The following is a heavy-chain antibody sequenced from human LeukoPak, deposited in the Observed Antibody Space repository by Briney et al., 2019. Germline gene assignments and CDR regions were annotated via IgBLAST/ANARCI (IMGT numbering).Heavy chain of an antibody. Sequence: GSLRLSCAASGFTFSSYTMNWVRQAPGKGLEWVSSISSSSSYIYYADSVKGRFTISRDNAKNSLYLQMNSLRAEDTAVYYCARAGGGDLDYWGQGTLVTVSS. CDR1: GFTFSSYT. J-gene: IGHJ4*02. CDR2: ISSSSSYI. V-gene: IGHV3-21*01. CDR3: ARAGGGDLDY. D-gene: IGHD3-16*01.